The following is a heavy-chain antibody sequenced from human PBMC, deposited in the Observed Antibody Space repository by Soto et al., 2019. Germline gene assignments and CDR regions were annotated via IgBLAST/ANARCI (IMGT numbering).Heavy chain of an antibody. CDR2: IYWDNDK. Sequence: QITLKESGPPLVKPTQTLTLTCTVSGFSLNTYGVGVGWIRQPPGKALEWLALIYWDNDKRYSPSLKSRLTITKDTSKNQVVLTMTNMDPVAAGTYYCARALGSWGAYYYDYWGQGTLLTVSS. CDR1: GFSLNTYGVG. CDR3: ARALGSWGAYYYDY. D-gene: IGHD3-16*01. V-gene: IGHV2-5*02. J-gene: IGHJ4*02.